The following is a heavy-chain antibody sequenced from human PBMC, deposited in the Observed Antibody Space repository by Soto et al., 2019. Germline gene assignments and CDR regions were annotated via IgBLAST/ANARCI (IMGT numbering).Heavy chain of an antibody. D-gene: IGHD3-3*01. CDR3: ARGIYDFWSGYHLGYYGMDV. Sequence: GGSLRLSCAASGFTFSSYAMHWVRQAPGKGLEWVAVISYDGSNKYYADSVKGQFTISRDNSKNTLYLQMNSLRAEDTAVYYCARGIYDFWSGYHLGYYGMDVWGQGTTVTVSS. CDR2: ISYDGSNK. V-gene: IGHV3-30-3*01. CDR1: GFTFSSYA. J-gene: IGHJ6*02.